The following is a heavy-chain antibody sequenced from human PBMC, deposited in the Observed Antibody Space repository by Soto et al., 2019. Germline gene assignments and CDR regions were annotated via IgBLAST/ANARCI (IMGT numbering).Heavy chain of an antibody. D-gene: IGHD3-16*01. J-gene: IGHJ6*02. V-gene: IGHV1-69*01. CDR1: GGTFSPYA. Sequence: QVQLEQSGAEVKKPGSSVKVSCKASGGTFSPYAFSWVRQAPEQGLEWMGGIIPTYRTANYAQRFQGRLTITADEPTSTAHMELSSLRSEDTAVYFCARWNSLISEFGSTYETYHYCAMDFWGQGTTVTVSS. CDR3: ARWNSLISEFGSTYETYHYCAMDF. CDR2: IIPTYRTA.